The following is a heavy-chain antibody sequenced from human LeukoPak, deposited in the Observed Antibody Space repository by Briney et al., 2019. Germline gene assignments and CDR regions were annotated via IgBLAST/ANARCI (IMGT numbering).Heavy chain of an antibody. CDR1: GFTFSGSA. D-gene: IGHD3-9*01. V-gene: IGHV3-73*01. CDR3: TTDILTGYGMDV. Sequence: GGSRKLSCAASGFTFSGSAMHWVRQASGKGVEWVGRIRSKANSYATAYAASVKGRFTISRDDSKNMAYLQMNSLKTEDTAVYYCTTDILTGYGMDVWGQGTTVTVSS. J-gene: IGHJ6*02. CDR2: IRSKANSYAT.